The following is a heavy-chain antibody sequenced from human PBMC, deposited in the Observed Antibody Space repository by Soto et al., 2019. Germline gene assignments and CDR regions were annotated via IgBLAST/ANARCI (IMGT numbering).Heavy chain of an antibody. CDR2: ISGSGGST. CDR3: AKEGGRATMVRGVIITPHSFDY. Sequence: PGGSLRLSCAASGVSVSSYAMSWVRQAPGKGLEWVSSISGSGGSTYYADSVKGRFTISRDNSKNTLYLQMNSLRAEDTAVYYCAKEGGRATMVRGVIITPHSFDYWGQGTLVTVSS. J-gene: IGHJ4*02. D-gene: IGHD3-10*01. V-gene: IGHV3-23*01. CDR1: GVSVSSYA.